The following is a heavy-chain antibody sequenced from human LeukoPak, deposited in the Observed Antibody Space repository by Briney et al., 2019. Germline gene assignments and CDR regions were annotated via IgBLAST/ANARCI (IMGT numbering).Heavy chain of an antibody. Sequence: GRSLRLSCAASGFTFSTYGMHWVRQAPGKGLEWVAVISYDANNKYYTDSVKGRFTISRDNSKSTLYLQMNSLRAEDTAVYYCAKSGVNLENYYYYYIDVWGKGTTVTVSS. CDR1: GFTFSTYG. CDR2: ISYDANNK. D-gene: IGHD1-1*01. V-gene: IGHV3-30*18. CDR3: AKSGVNLENYYYYYIDV. J-gene: IGHJ6*03.